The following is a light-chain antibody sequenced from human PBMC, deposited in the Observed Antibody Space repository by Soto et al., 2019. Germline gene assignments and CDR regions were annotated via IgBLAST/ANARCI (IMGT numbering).Light chain of an antibody. J-gene: IGLJ2*01. Sequence: QSALTQPASVSGSPGQSITISCTGTSSDVGGYNCVSWYQQNPGRAPQLMIYDVSNRPSGVSNRFSGSRSGNTASLTSSGLQAEDEADYYCSSYANSTTERFGRGTKLTVL. CDR2: DVS. CDR3: SSYANSTTER. V-gene: IGLV2-14*03. CDR1: SSDVGGYNC.